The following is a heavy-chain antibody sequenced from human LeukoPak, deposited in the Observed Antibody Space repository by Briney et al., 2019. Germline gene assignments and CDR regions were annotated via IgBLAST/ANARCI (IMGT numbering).Heavy chain of an antibody. CDR3: AKDRRRAVAGLFDY. J-gene: IGHJ4*02. CDR1: GFTFYDYA. D-gene: IGHD6-19*01. Sequence: RSLRPSRASSGFTFYDYALHLVPPTPGKGLGGVSGISWNSGSIGYADSVKGRFTISRDNAKNSLYLQMNSLRAEDTALYYCAKDRRRAVAGLFDYWGQGTLVTVSS. V-gene: IGHV3-9*01. CDR2: ISWNSGSI.